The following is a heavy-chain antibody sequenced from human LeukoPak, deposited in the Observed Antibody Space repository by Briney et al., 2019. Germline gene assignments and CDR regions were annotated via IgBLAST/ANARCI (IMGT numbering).Heavy chain of an antibody. J-gene: IGHJ4*02. V-gene: IGHV1-69*06. CDR1: GGTFSSYA. CDR2: IIPIFGTA. D-gene: IGHD3-10*01. Sequence: SVKVSCKASGGTFSSYAISWVRHAPGQGLEWMGGIIPIFGTANYAQKFQGRVTITADKSTSTAYMELSSLRSEDTAVYYCAREGGHGGYLDYWGQGTLVTVSS. CDR3: AREGGHGGYLDY.